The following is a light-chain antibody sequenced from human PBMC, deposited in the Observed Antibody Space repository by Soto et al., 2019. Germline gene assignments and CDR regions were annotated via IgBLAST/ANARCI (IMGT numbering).Light chain of an antibody. CDR3: QQYSVYWT. CDR2: DAS. CDR1: QSVSTR. Sequence: DIQMTQSPSSLSASVGDRVTIICRASQSVSTRLAWYQQKPGKAPKVLIYDASSWAGGVLSRFTGSGSGTEFTLTINSLQPDDFATYYCQQYSVYWTFGQGTKVEIK. J-gene: IGKJ1*01. V-gene: IGKV1-5*02.